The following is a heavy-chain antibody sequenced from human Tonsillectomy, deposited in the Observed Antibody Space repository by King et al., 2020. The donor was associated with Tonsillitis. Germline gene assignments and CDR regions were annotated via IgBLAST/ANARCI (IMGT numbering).Heavy chain of an antibody. CDR3: ARGGGYSYVSPDY. Sequence: VQLVESGGGLVQPGGSLRRSCAASGCTFSTYWMHWVRQAPGKGRVWVSRINSDGGSTSYADSVQGRFTNSRDNAKNTRYLQMNSLRAEDTAVYYCARGGGYSYVSPDYWGQGTLVTVSS. D-gene: IGHD5-18*01. CDR2: INSDGGST. V-gene: IGHV3-74*01. CDR1: GCTFSTYW. J-gene: IGHJ4*02.